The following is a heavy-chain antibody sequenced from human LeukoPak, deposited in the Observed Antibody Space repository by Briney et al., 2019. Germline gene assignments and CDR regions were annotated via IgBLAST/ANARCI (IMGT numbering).Heavy chain of an antibody. D-gene: IGHD6-13*01. Sequence: PGGSLRLSCAASGFTFSSYSMNWVRQAPGKGLEWVSSISSSSSYIYHADSVKGRLTISRDNAKNSLYLQMNSLRAEDTAVYYCARPPRVSGEQQPIPGWGQGTLVTVSS. J-gene: IGHJ4*02. CDR1: GFTFSSYS. V-gene: IGHV3-21*01. CDR3: ARPPRVSGEQQPIPG. CDR2: ISSSSSYI.